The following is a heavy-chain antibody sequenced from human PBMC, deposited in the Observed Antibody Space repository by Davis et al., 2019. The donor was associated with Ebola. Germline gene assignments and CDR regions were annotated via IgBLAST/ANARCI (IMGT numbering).Heavy chain of an antibody. D-gene: IGHD4-23*01. CDR2: IYYTGTT. J-gene: IGHJ4*02. CDR3: ARQESQLHRYYFDS. V-gene: IGHV4-59*08. CDR1: GASIRSHY. Sequence: SETLSLTCTVSGASIRSHYWSWIRQSPGKGLEWIGYIYYTGTTNFNPFLKSRVTLPVHTSENKFSLKLSSVTAADTAVYYCARQESQLHRYYFDSWGQGTLVTVSS.